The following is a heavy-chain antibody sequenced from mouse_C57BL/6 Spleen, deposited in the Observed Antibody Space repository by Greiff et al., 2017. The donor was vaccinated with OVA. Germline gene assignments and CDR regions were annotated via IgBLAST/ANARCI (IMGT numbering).Heavy chain of an antibody. CDR2: IDPSDSYT. CDR3: ARRYGSSYGYFDV. V-gene: IGHV1-69*01. D-gene: IGHD1-1*01. Sequence: QVQLQQPGAELVMPGASVKLSCKASGYTFTSYWMHWVKQRPGQGLEWIGEIDPSDSYTNYNQKFKGKSTLTVDKSSSTAYMQLKSLTSEDSAVYYCARRYGSSYGYFDVWGTGTTVTVSS. CDR1: GYTFTSYW. J-gene: IGHJ1*03.